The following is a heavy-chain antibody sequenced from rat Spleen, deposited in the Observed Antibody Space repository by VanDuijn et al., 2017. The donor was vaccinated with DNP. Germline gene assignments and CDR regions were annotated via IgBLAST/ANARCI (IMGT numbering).Heavy chain of an antibody. V-gene: IGHV3-3*01. CDR1: GFSITNNFK. CDR2: VTNAGST. CDR3: ATGGGDY. Sequence: EVLLQESGPGLVKPSQSLSLPCSVTGFSITNNFKWSWIRKFPGNKLEWMGYVTNAGSTYSNPALKSRISITTDTSKNQFFLQVNSVTPEDTATYYCATGGGDYWGQGVMVTVSS. J-gene: IGHJ2*01.